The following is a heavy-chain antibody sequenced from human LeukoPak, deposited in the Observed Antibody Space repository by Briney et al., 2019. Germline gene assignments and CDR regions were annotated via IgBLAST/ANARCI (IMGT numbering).Heavy chain of an antibody. V-gene: IGHV1-18*01. CDR1: GYTFTSYG. D-gene: IGHD3-16*02. J-gene: IGHJ4*02. CDR3: ATNMITFGGVIVPFDY. Sequence: GASVKVSCKASGYTFTSYGISWVRQAPGQGLEWMGWISAYNGNTNYAQKFQGRVTMTEDTSTDTAYMELSSLRSEDTAVYYCATNMITFGGVIVPFDYRGQGTLVTVSS. CDR2: ISAYNGNT.